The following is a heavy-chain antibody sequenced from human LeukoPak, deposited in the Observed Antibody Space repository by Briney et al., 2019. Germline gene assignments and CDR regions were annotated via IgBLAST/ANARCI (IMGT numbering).Heavy chain of an antibody. CDR3: ASPTRAGAFDI. V-gene: IGHV3-53*04. Sequence: GGSLRLSCAASGFTVSTNYMTWVRQAPRKGLEWVSVLYSGGRTHYADSVKGRFTISRHNSKNTLYLQMNSLRAEDTAVYYCASPTRAGAFDIWGQGTMVTVSS. D-gene: IGHD5-24*01. CDR2: LYSGGRT. CDR1: GFTVSTNY. J-gene: IGHJ3*02.